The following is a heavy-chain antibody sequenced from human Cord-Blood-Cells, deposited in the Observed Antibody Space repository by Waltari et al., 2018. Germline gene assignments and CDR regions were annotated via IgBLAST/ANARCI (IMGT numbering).Heavy chain of an antibody. Sequence: QVQLQQWGAGLLKPSETLSLTCAVYGGSFSVYYWSWIRQPPGKGLEWIGEINHSGSTNYNPSLKSRVTISVDTSKNQFSLKLSSVTAADTAVYYCARGGGNAASSVIDPWGQGTLVTVSS. J-gene: IGHJ5*02. CDR2: INHSGST. V-gene: IGHV4-34*01. CDR1: GGSFSVYY. CDR3: ARGGGNAASSVIDP. D-gene: IGHD2-15*01.